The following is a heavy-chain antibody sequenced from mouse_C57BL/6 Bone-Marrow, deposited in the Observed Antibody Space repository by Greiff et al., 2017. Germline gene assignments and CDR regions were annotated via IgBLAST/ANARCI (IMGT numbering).Heavy chain of an antibody. CDR3: TRTLPNRSSYGFDY. CDR2: IDPETGGT. J-gene: IGHJ2*01. D-gene: IGHD1-1*01. Sequence: VQLQQSGAELVRPGASVTLSCKASGYTFTDYEMHWVKQTPVHGLEWIGAIDPETGGTAYNQKFKGKAILTADKSSSTAYMELRSLTSEDSAVYYCTRTLPNRSSYGFDYWGQGTTLTVSS. CDR1: GYTFTDYE. V-gene: IGHV1-15*01.